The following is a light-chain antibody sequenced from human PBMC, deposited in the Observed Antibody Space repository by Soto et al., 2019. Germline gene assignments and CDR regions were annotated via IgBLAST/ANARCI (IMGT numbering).Light chain of an antibody. Sequence: DIQSNNSPSTLSASVGDRVTITCRASQSITNWLAWYQQKPGKAPKLLVYDASSLESGVPSRFSGSGSGTEFTLTISSLQPDDFATYYCQQYNSYSPLTFGPGTKVDI. CDR1: QSITNW. V-gene: IGKV1-5*01. J-gene: IGKJ3*01. CDR2: DAS. CDR3: QQYNSYSPLT.